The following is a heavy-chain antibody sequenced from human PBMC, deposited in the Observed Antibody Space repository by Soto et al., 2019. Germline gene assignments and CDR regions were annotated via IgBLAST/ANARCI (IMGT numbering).Heavy chain of an antibody. CDR2: INHSGST. V-gene: IGHV4-34*01. CDR1: GGSFSGYY. D-gene: IGHD1-7*01. J-gene: IGHJ4*02. CDR3: ARVNYARDY. Sequence: SETLSLTCAVYGGSFSGYYWSWIRQPPGKGLEWIGEINHSGSTNYNPSLKSRVTISVDTSKNQFSLKLSSVTAADTAVYYCARVNYARDYWGQGTLVTVSS.